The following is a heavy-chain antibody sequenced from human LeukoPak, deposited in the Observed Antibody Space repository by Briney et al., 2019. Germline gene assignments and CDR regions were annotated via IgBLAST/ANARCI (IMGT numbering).Heavy chain of an antibody. V-gene: IGHV3-30*04. Sequence: GGSLRLSCAASGFTFSSYAMHWVRQAPGKGLEWVAVISYDGSNKYYADSVKGRFTISRDNSKNTLYLQMNSLRAEDTAVYYCARELDGYSGYVDWGQGTLVTVSS. CDR2: ISYDGSNK. J-gene: IGHJ4*02. CDR1: GFTFSSYA. CDR3: ARELDGYSGYVD. D-gene: IGHD5-12*01.